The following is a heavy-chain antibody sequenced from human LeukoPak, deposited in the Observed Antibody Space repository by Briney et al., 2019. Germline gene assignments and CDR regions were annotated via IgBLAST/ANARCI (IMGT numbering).Heavy chain of an antibody. D-gene: IGHD3-22*01. J-gene: IGHJ4*02. Sequence: ASVKVSCKASGYTFTSYDINWVRQATGQGLEWMGWMNPNSGNTGYAQKFQGRVTMTRNTSISTAYMELSSLRSEDTAVYYCARARGTYYYDSSGYGYWGQGTLVTVSS. V-gene: IGHV1-8*01. CDR1: GYTFTSYD. CDR3: ARARGTYYYDSSGYGY. CDR2: MNPNSGNT.